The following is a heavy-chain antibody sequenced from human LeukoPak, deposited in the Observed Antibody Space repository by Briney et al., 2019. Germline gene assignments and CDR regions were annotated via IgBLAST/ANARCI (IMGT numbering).Heavy chain of an antibody. D-gene: IGHD3-10*01. CDR2: IYSGGST. J-gene: IGHJ4*02. Sequence: GGSLRLSCLASGFTVSSKYMSWVRQAPGKGLEWVSVIYSGGSTNYADSVKGRFIISRDNSKNTLYLQMNSLSAEDTAVYYCARAGLSWFGEPYYDYWGQGTLVTVSA. CDR3: ARAGLSWFGEPYYDY. CDR1: GFTVSSKY. V-gene: IGHV3-66*01.